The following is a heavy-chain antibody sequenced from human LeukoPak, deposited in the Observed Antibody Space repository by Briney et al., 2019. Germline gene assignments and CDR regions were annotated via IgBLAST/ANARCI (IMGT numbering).Heavy chain of an antibody. Sequence: ASETLSLTCTVSGGSISSYYWSWIRQPPGKGLEWIGYIYYSGSTNYNPSLKSRVTISVDTSKNQFSLKLSSVTAADTAVYYCARAGPDYHFDYWGQGTLVTVSS. D-gene: IGHD5-12*01. CDR2: IYYSGST. CDR3: ARAGPDYHFDY. CDR1: GGSISSYY. J-gene: IGHJ4*02. V-gene: IGHV4-59*01.